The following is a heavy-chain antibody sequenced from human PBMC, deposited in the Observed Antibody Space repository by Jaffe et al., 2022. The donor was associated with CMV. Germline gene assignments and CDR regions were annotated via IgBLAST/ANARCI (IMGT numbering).Heavy chain of an antibody. D-gene: IGHD1-26*01. CDR2: ISSSSSYI. CDR1: GFTFSSYS. J-gene: IGHJ4*02. V-gene: IGHV3-21*01. Sequence: EVQLVESGGGLVKPGGSLRLSCAASGFTFSSYSMNWVRQAPGKGLEWVSSISSSSSYIYYADSVKGRFTISRDNAKNSLYLQMNSLRAEDTAVYYCAKDFGSSEGFDYWGQGTLVTVSS. CDR3: AKDFGSSEGFDY.